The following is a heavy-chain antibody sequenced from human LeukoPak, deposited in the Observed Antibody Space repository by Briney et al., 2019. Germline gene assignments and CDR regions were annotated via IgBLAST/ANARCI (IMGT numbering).Heavy chain of an antibody. J-gene: IGHJ4*02. CDR2: IHSGGTT. Sequence: PGGSLRLSCAASGFTVSNNYMSWVRQAPGKGLEWVSVIHSGGTTNYADSVQGRFTISRDNSKTTMYLHMNSLRAEDTAVYYCARDSDSGYGPFASWGQGTLVTVSS. CDR1: GFTVSNNY. D-gene: IGHD5-12*01. V-gene: IGHV3-53*01. CDR3: ARDSDSGYGPFAS.